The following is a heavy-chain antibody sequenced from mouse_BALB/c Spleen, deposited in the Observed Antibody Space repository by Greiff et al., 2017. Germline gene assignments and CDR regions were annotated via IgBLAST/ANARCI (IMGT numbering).Heavy chain of an antibody. CDR2: ISSGGSYT. V-gene: IGHV5-9-3*01. J-gene: IGHJ2*01. CDR3: ARHDGSYAMDY. D-gene: IGHD2-3*01. Sequence: EVHLVESGGGLVKPGGSLKLSCAASGFTFSSYAMSWVRQTPEKRLEWVATISSGGSYTYYPDSVKGRFTISRDNAKNTLYLQMSSLRSEDTAMYYCARHDGSYAMDYWGQGTTLTVSS. CDR1: GFTFSSYA.